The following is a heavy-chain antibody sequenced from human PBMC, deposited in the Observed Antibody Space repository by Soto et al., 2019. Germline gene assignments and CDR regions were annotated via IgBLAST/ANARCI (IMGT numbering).Heavy chain of an antibody. D-gene: IGHD6-13*01. J-gene: IGHJ5*01. CDR1: GFSFTNYW. CDR3: ARIESIARNWLDP. CDR2: IDPVDSYT. V-gene: IGHV5-10-1*01. Sequence: PGESLKISCKGSGFSFTNYWISWVHQTPGKGLEWMGNIDPVDSYTNYSPSFQGHVTFSADTSISTAYLQWSSLKASDTAMYFCARIESIARNWLDPWGQGTLVTVSS.